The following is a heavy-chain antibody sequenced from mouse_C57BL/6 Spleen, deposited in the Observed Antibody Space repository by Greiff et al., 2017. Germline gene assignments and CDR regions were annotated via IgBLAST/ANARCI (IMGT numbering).Heavy chain of an antibody. D-gene: IGHD1-1*01. CDR2: IYPGSGST. J-gene: IGHJ4*01. CDR1: GYTFTSYW. Sequence: QVQLQQPGAELVKPGASVKMSCKASGYTFTSYWITWVKQRPGQGLEWIGDIYPGSGSTNYNEKFKSKATLTVDTSSSTAYMQLSSLTSEDSAVYYCARGGTTVVEGGYAMDYWGQGTSVTVSS. V-gene: IGHV1-55*01. CDR3: ARGGTTVVEGGYAMDY.